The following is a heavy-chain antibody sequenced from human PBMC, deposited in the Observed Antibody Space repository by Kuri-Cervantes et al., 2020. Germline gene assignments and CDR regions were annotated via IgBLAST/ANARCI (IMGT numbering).Heavy chain of an antibody. CDR2: ISSSSSTI. CDR3: AKNAHKSGYSSTWLNWYFDL. Sequence: LSLTCTASGFTFSSYSMNWVRQAPGKGLEWVSYISSSSSTIYYADSVKGRFTISRDNAKNSLYLQMNSLRAEDTALYYCAKNAHKSGYSSTWLNWYFDLWGRGTLVTV. D-gene: IGHD6-13*01. J-gene: IGHJ2*01. V-gene: IGHV3-48*04. CDR1: GFTFSSYS.